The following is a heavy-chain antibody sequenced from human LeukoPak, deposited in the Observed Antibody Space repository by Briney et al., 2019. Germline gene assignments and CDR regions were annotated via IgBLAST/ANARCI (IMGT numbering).Heavy chain of an antibody. CDR1: GGSISSYY. J-gene: IGHJ4*02. CDR3: ARAGNYYGSGTDFDY. D-gene: IGHD3-10*01. V-gene: IGHV4-4*07. Sequence: PSETLSLTCTVSGGSISSYYWSWIRQPAGKGLEWIGRIYTSGSTNYNPSLKSRVTISVDTSKNQFSLKLSSVTAADTAVYYCARAGNYYGSGTDFDYWGQGTLVTVSS. CDR2: IYTSGST.